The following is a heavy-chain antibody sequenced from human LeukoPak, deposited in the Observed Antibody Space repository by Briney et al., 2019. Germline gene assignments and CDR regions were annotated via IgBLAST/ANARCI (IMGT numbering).Heavy chain of an antibody. CDR2: ISYDGSNK. D-gene: IGHD1-26*01. CDR3: ARSIYSGSYGWAFDN. V-gene: IGHV3-30*04. CDR1: GFTFSSYA. J-gene: IGHJ4*02. Sequence: PGGSLRPSCAASGFTFSSYAMHWVRQAPGKGLEWVAVISYDGSNKYYADSVKGRFTISRDNSKNTLYLQMNSLRAEDTAVYYCARSIYSGSYGWAFDNWGQGTLVSVSS.